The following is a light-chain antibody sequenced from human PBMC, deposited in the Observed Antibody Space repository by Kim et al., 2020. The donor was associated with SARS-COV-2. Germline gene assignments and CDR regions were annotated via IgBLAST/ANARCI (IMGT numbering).Light chain of an antibody. Sequence: QSALTQPASVSGSPGHSITISCTGTNSDVGAFNRVSWYQQHPDKAPKLMIYDVTQRPSVVSNRFSGSKSGNTASLTITGLQAEDEADYYCSSYTPSGNFKIFGGGTKLTVL. CDR2: DVT. CDR1: NSDVGAFNR. J-gene: IGLJ2*01. CDR3: SSYTPSGNFKI. V-gene: IGLV2-14*03.